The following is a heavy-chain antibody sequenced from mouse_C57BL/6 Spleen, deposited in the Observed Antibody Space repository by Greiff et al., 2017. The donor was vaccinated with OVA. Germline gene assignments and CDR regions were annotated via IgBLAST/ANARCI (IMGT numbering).Heavy chain of an antibody. V-gene: IGHV5-17*01. D-gene: IGHD2-12*01. CDR3: ARDHSPYAMDY. CDR2: ISSGSSTI. Sequence: EVMLVESGGGLVKPGGSLKLSCAASGFTFSDYGMHWVRQAPEKGLEWVAYISSGSSTIYYADTVKGRFTISRDNAKNTLFLQMTSLRSEDTAMYYCARDHSPYAMDYWGQGTSVTVSS. CDR1: GFTFSDYG. J-gene: IGHJ4*01.